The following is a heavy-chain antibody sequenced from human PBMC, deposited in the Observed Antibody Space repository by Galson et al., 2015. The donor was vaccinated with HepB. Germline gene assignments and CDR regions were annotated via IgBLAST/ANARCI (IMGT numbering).Heavy chain of an antibody. CDR3: ARLERGRVAARPGKRNYYYYYMDV. Sequence: SVKVSCKASGYTFTSYDINWVRQATGQGLEWMGWMNPNSGNTGYAQKFQGRVTMTRNTSISTAYMELSSLRSEDTAVYYCARLERGRVAARPGKRNYYYYYMDVWGKGTTVTVSS. CDR2: MNPNSGNT. J-gene: IGHJ6*03. V-gene: IGHV1-8*01. D-gene: IGHD6-6*01. CDR1: GYTFTSYD.